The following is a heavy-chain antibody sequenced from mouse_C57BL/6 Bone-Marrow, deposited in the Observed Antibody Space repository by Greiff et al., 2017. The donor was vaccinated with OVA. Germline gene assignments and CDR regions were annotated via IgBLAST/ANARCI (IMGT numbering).Heavy chain of an antibody. CDR2: ILPGSGST. V-gene: IGHV1-9*01. CDR1: GYTFTGYW. J-gene: IGHJ2*01. CDR3: ARPTTVVATGLGDYFDY. D-gene: IGHD1-1*01. Sequence: QVQLQQSGAELMKPGASVTLSCKATGYTFTGYWIEWVKQRPGHGLEWIGEILPGSGSTNYNEKFKGKATFTADTSSNTAYMQLSSLTTEDSAIYYCARPTTVVATGLGDYFDYWGQGTTLTVSS.